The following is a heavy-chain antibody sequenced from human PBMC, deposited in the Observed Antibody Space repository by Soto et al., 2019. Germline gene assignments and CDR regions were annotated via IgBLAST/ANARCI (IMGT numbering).Heavy chain of an antibody. CDR1: GFSLSTSGVG. V-gene: IGHV2-5*02. Sequence: QITLKESGPPLVKPTQTLTLTCTFSGFSLSTSGVGVGWIRQPPGKALEWLAVIYWDDDKRYSPSLRSRLTLTKDSPNNQVVLTMTNLDPMDTATYSCAPRVYDRISSWDVGVFDYWGHGTLVTVSS. CDR2: IYWDDDK. CDR3: APRVYDRISSWDVGVFDY. D-gene: IGHD3-22*01. J-gene: IGHJ4*03.